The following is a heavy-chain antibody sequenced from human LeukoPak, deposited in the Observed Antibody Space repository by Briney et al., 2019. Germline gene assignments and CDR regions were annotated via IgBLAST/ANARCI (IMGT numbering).Heavy chain of an antibody. V-gene: IGHV4-34*01. CDR2: INHSGST. CDR1: GGSFSGYY. Sequence: SETLSLTCAVYGGSFSGYYWSWIRQPPGKGLEWIGEINHSGSTNYNPSLKSRITISVDTSKNQFSLKLSSVTAADTAVYYCARRRNSYGYIYVDYWGQGTLVTVSS. CDR3: ARRRNSYGYIYVDY. D-gene: IGHD5-18*01. J-gene: IGHJ4*02.